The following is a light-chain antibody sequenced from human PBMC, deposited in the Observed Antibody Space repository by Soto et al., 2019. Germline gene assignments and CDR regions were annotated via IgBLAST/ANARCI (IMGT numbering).Light chain of an antibody. Sequence: DIQMTQSPSTLSASVGDRVTITCRASQSIDRWLAWYQQSPGKAPKLLMYKASLLQSGIPPRFSGSGSGTEFTLTISSRQPDDAASYYCQQYSKYPWTFGQGTKVEI. CDR1: QSIDRW. CDR2: KAS. J-gene: IGKJ1*01. CDR3: QQYSKYPWT. V-gene: IGKV1-5*03.